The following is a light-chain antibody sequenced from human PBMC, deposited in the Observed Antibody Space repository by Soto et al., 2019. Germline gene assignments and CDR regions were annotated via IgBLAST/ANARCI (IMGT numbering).Light chain of an antibody. CDR3: QQYYSYFWA. V-gene: IGKV1-5*01. CDR1: QSISTW. CDR2: DAP. Sequence: DIQMTQSPSTLSASIGDRVTITCRASQSISTWLAWYQQKPGKAPKLLIYDAPSLESGVPSRFSGSGSGTEFTLTISSLQPDDFATYYCQQYYSYFWAFGQGTKVEIK. J-gene: IGKJ1*01.